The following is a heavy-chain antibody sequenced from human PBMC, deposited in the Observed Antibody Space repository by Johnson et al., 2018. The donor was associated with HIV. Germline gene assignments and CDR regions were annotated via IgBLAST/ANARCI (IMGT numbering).Heavy chain of an antibody. Sequence: EVQLVESGGGLVQPGRSLRLSCTTSGFTFGDYAMNWVRQAPGKGLEWVGFIRSKAYGGTTQYAASVKGRFTISRDNSKNTLYLQMNSLRAEDTAVYYCARDGQDRDDAFDIWGQGTMVTVSS. CDR1: GFTFGDYA. J-gene: IGHJ3*02. CDR3: ARDGQDRDDAFDI. D-gene: IGHD3-22*01. V-gene: IGHV3-49*04. CDR2: IRSKAYGGTT.